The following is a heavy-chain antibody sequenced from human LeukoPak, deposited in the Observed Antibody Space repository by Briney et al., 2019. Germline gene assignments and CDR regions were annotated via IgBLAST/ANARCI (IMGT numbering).Heavy chain of an antibody. V-gene: IGHV3-23*01. Sequence: GGSLRLACAASGFTFSSYAMSWVRQPPGKWLEWVSAISGSVGSTYYADSVKGRFTISRDNSKNTLYLQMNSLRAEDTAVYYCAKDLLRTLYFQHWGQGTLVTVSS. CDR3: AKDLLRTLYFQH. CDR1: GFTFSSYA. J-gene: IGHJ1*01. CDR2: ISGSVGST. D-gene: IGHD3-3*01.